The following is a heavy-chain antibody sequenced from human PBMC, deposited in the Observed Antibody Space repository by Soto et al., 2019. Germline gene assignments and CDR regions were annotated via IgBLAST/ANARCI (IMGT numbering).Heavy chain of an antibody. CDR2: ISGSGGST. CDR1: GFTFSSYA. Sequence: EVQLLESGGGLVQPGGSLRLSCAASGFTFSSYAMSWVRQAPGKGLEWVSAISGSGGSTYYADSVKGRFTISRDNSKNTLYLQMNSLSAADTSVYYCAKCDYDYLLGSHPYWGQGTLVTVSS. CDR3: AKCDYDYLLGSHPY. V-gene: IGHV3-23*01. J-gene: IGHJ4*02. D-gene: IGHD3-16*01.